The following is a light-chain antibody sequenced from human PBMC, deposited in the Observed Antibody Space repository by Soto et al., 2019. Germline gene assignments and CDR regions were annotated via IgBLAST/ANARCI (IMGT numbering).Light chain of an antibody. J-gene: IGKJ1*01. CDR2: DAS. CDR1: QSISSW. V-gene: IGKV1-5*01. CDR3: QQYHSYSQT. Sequence: DIQMTQSPSTLSASVGDRVTITCRASQSISSWLAWYQQKPGKAPKLLIYDASSLESGVPSRFSGSGSGTEFTLTISSMPTDDFATYYCQQYHSYSQTFGQGTKVDIK.